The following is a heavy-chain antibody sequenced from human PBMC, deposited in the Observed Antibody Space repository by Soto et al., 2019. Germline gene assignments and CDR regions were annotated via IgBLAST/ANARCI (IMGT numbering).Heavy chain of an antibody. CDR1: GGSISSYY. Sequence: PSETLSLTCTVSGGSISSYYWSWIRQPPGKGLEWIGYIYYSGSTNYNPSLKSRVTISVDTSKNQFSLKLSSVTAADTAVYYCARRAAAGTFYYYYMDVWGKGTTVTVSS. CDR2: IYYSGST. D-gene: IGHD6-13*01. V-gene: IGHV4-59*01. CDR3: ARRAAAGTFYYYYMDV. J-gene: IGHJ6*03.